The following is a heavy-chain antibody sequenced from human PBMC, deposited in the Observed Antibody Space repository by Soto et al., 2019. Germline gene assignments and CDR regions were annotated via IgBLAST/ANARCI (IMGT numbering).Heavy chain of an antibody. V-gene: IGHV1-18*01. Sequence: RASVKVSCKASGYTFTSYGISWVRQAPGQGLEWMGWISAYNGNTNYAQKLQGRVTMTTDTSTSTAYMELRSLRSDDTAVYYCARDRRARGSYSLYYYYGMDVWGQGTTVTVSS. CDR1: GYTFTSYG. J-gene: IGHJ6*02. D-gene: IGHD1-26*01. CDR3: ARDRRARGSYSLYYYYGMDV. CDR2: ISAYNGNT.